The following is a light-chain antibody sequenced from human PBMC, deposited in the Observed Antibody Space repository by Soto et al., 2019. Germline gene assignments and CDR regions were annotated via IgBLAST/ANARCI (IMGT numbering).Light chain of an antibody. CDR2: NNG. Sequence: QAVVTTPPSVSGTPGQRVTISCSGSSSNIGRHAVNWYQHLPGTAPKLLIYNNGQRPSGVPDRFSGSSSGSSASLAISGLQSEDEADHDCAAWDDSLHNVLFCGGTKLTV. CDR1: SSNIGRHA. J-gene: IGLJ2*01. V-gene: IGLV1-44*01. CDR3: AAWDDSLHNVL.